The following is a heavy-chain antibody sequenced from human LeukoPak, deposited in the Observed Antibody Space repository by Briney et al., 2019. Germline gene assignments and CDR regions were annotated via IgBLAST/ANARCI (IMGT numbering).Heavy chain of an antibody. D-gene: IGHD3-22*01. CDR3: ARSRPQGDNYDYSAYSFDY. J-gene: IGHJ4*02. CDR1: GFAFSTYT. Sequence: AGGSLRLSCAASGFAFSTYTRDWARQAPGQGLEWVSSIRSTSSYMFYADSVKGRFTISRDNAKNSLYLHMNNLRAEDTAVYYCARSRPQGDNYDYSAYSFDYWGQGALVAVSS. CDR2: IRSTSSYM. V-gene: IGHV3-21*01.